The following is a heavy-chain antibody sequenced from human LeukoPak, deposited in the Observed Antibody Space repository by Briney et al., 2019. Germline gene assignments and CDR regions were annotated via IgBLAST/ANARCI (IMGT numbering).Heavy chain of an antibody. CDR2: MGPSSGDT. CDR3: ARGVQAGVDY. CDR1: GYTCSSLD. J-gene: IGHJ4*02. V-gene: IGHV1-8*01. Sequence: ASVKVSCKASGYTCSSLDINWARQTTGHGLEWMGWMGPSSGDTGYAQQFEGRVTMTRDSSKSTAYMELSSLRSEDTAVYYCARGVQAGVDYWGQGTLVTVSS. D-gene: IGHD6-13*01.